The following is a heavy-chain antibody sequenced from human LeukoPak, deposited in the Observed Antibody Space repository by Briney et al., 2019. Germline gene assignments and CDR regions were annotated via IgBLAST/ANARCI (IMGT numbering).Heavy chain of an antibody. CDR2: ISYDGSNK. CDR1: GFTFSSYG. CDR3: AKDTLGYSNYYYYYGMDV. V-gene: IGHV3-30*18. Sequence: PGGSLRLSCAASGFTFSSYGMHWVRQAPGKELEWVAVISYDGSNKYYADSVKDRFTISRDNSKNTLYLQMNSLRAEDTAVYYCAKDTLGYSNYYYYYGMDVWGQGTTVTVSS. J-gene: IGHJ6*02. D-gene: IGHD4-11*01.